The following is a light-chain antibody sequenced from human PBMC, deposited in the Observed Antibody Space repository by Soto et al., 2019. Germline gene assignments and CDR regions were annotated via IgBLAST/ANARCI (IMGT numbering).Light chain of an antibody. V-gene: IGKV1-8*01. CDR3: QQFRSFPIT. CDR1: QGISSY. J-gene: IGKJ5*01. CDR2: AAS. Sequence: AILMTQSPSSFSASPGDRVTITCRASQGISSYLAWYQQKPGKAPKLLIYAASTLQSGVPSRFSGSGSGTDFTLTISSLQPEDFATYYCQQFRSFPITFGQGTRLEIK.